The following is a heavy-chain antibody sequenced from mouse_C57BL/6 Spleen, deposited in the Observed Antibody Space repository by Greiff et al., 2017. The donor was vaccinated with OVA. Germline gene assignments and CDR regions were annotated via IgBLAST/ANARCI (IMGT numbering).Heavy chain of an antibody. V-gene: IGHV1-54*01. CDR1: GYAFTNYL. CDR2: INPGSGGT. Sequence: VQLQQSGAELVRPGTSVKVSCKASGYAFTNYLIEWVKQRPGQGLEWIGVINPGSGGTNYNEKFKGKATLNADKSASTAYMQLSSLTSEDSAVYFCARGGYGLYAMDYWGQGTSVTVSS. J-gene: IGHJ4*01. D-gene: IGHD1-1*01. CDR3: ARGGYGLYAMDY.